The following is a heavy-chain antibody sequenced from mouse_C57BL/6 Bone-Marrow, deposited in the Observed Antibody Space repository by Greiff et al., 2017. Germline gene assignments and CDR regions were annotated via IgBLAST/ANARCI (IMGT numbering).Heavy chain of an antibody. J-gene: IGHJ4*01. CDR3: ARGDSSGTLDY. CDR1: GYPFPPYP. D-gene: IGHD3-2*02. CDR2: FHPYNDDT. V-gene: IGHV1-47*01. Sequence: QVQLPQSGAELVKPGASVTISCKASGYPFPPYPLEWMQQNHGKSLEWIGNFHPYNDDTKYNEKFKDKATLTVDKSSSTAYMQLSSLTSEDSAVYYCARGDSSGTLDYWGQGTSVTVSS.